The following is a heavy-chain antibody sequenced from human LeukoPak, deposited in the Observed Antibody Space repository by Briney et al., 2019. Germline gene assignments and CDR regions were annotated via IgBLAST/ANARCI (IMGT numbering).Heavy chain of an antibody. V-gene: IGHV4-61*02. CDR1: GGSISSGGYY. Sequence: PSETLSLTCTVSGGSISSGGYYWSWIRQPAGKGLEWIGRIYTSGSTNYNPSLKSRVTISIDTSRNQFSLRLTSVTAADTAVYYCARRSLTALSWFDPWGQGALVTVSS. D-gene: IGHD5-18*01. CDR3: ARRSLTALSWFDP. J-gene: IGHJ5*02. CDR2: IYTSGST.